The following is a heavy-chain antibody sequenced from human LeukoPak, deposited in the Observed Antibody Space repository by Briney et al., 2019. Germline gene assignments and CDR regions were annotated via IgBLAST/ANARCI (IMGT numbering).Heavy chain of an antibody. CDR3: ASGSKWELEN. J-gene: IGHJ4*02. CDR1: GFAFSNYN. D-gene: IGHD1-26*01. V-gene: IGHV3-64*01. CDR2: ISDNGGRT. Sequence: TGGSLRLSCAASGFAFSNYNMHWVRQAPGKGLEYVSAISDNGGRTYYANSVKGRFTISRDNSKNTLYLQMGSLRAEDMAVYYCASGSKWELENWGQGTLVTVSS.